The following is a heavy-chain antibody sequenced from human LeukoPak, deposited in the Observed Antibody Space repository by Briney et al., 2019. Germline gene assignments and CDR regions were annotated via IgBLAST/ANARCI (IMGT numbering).Heavy chain of an antibody. CDR1: GGSFSGYY. V-gene: IGHV4-34*01. D-gene: IGHD3-16*02. CDR3: ARGPLSHYDYVWGSYPFDY. J-gene: IGHJ4*02. CDR2: INHSGST. Sequence: SETLSLTCAVYGGSFSGYYWSWIRQPPGKGLEWIGEINHSGSTYYNPSLKSRVTISVDRSKNQFSLKLSSVTAADTAVYYCARGPLSHYDYVWGSYPFDYWGQGTLVTVSS.